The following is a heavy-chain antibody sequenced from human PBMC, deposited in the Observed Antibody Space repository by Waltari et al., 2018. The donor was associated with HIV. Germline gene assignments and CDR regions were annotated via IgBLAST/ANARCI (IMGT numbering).Heavy chain of an antibody. V-gene: IGHV3-7*04. Sequence: EVQLVESGGGLVQPGGSLRLSCAASGFTFSSYWMSWVRQAPGKGREWVANIKQDGREKYYGDSLNGRFTISRDNAENSLYLQMNSLRAEDTAVYYCARGGFYGSGSKVNWGQGTLVTVSS. CDR2: IKQDGREK. CDR3: ARGGFYGSGSKVN. J-gene: IGHJ4*02. CDR1: GFTFSSYW. D-gene: IGHD3-10*01.